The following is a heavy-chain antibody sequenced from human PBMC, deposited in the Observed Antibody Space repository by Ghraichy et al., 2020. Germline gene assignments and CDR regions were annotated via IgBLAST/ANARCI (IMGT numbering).Heavy chain of an antibody. Sequence: GGSLRLSCAASGFTFSTYEMYWVRQAPGKGLEWVATIGTTGDTYFPGSVKGRFTISRENAKNSLFLQMNSLGAGDSAVYYCARVYNFFHGLDVWGQGTTVTVSS. CDR1: GFTFSTYE. J-gene: IGHJ6*02. D-gene: IGHD5-24*01. CDR3: ARVYNFFHGLDV. CDR2: IGTTGDT. V-gene: IGHV3-13*01.